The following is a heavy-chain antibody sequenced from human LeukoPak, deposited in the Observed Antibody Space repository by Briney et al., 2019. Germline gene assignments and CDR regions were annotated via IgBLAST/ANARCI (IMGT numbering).Heavy chain of an antibody. Sequence: GGSLRLSCAASGFTFSSFAINWVRQAPGKGLEGVSVITGSGSGADYADSVKGRFTISRDNSQNTVHLQMNSLRAEDTAVYYCARAIAAAEAYWGQGTLVTVSP. CDR1: GFTFSSFA. V-gene: IGHV3-23*01. D-gene: IGHD6-13*01. CDR2: ITGSGSGA. J-gene: IGHJ4*02. CDR3: ARAIAAAEAY.